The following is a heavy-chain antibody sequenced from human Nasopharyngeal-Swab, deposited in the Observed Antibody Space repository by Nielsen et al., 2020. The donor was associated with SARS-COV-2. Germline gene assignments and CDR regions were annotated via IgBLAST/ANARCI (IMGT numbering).Heavy chain of an antibody. Sequence: SETLSLTCAVYGGSFSGYYWSWIRQPPGKGLEWIGEINHSGSTNYNPSLKSRVTISVDTSKNQFSLKLSSVTAADTAVYYCARLEWELLPDAFDIWGQGRMVTVFS. D-gene: IGHD1-26*01. J-gene: IGHJ3*02. CDR2: INHSGST. CDR1: GGSFSGYY. V-gene: IGHV4-34*01. CDR3: ARLEWELLPDAFDI.